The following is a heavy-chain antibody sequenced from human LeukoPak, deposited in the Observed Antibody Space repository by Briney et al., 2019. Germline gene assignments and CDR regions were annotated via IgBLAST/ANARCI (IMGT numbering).Heavy chain of an antibody. CDR3: ARRAAAGYPLYYYYYMDV. CDR2: IKQDGSEK. Sequence: GGTLRLSCAAAGFTFSSYGMSWVRQAPGKGLEWVANIKQDGSEKYYVDSVKGRFTISRDNAKNSLYLQMNSLRAEDTAVYYCARRAAAGYPLYYYYYMDVWGKGTTVTISS. CDR1: GFTFSSYG. V-gene: IGHV3-7*01. J-gene: IGHJ6*03. D-gene: IGHD6-13*01.